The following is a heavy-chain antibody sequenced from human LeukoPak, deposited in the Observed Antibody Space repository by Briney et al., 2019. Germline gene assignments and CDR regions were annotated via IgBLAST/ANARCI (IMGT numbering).Heavy chain of an antibody. CDR2: INPSGGST. CDR3: AGGQWPQFPFDY. D-gene: IGHD6-19*01. V-gene: IGHV1-46*01. Sequence: ASVKVSCKASGHTFTSYYMHWVRQAPGQGLEWMGIINPSGGSTSYAQKFQGRVTMTRDTSTSTVYMELSSLRSEDTAVYYCAGGQWPQFPFDYWGQGTLVTVSP. J-gene: IGHJ4*02. CDR1: GHTFTSYY.